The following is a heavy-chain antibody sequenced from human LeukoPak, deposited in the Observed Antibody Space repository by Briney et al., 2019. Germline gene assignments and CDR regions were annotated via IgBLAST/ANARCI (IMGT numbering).Heavy chain of an antibody. CDR1: ENTFTDYY. CDR3: ARGSFLQKLLWFGELLPTFDY. CDR2: INPNGGRT. J-gene: IGHJ4*02. Sequence: ASVKVSCKASENTFTDYYMHWVRQAPGQGLEWLGLINPNGGRTTYAKNFQGRVTMTRDTSTTTVYLELSSLRSEDTAVYYCARGSFLQKLLWFGELLPTFDYWGQGTLVTVSS. D-gene: IGHD3-10*01. V-gene: IGHV1-46*01.